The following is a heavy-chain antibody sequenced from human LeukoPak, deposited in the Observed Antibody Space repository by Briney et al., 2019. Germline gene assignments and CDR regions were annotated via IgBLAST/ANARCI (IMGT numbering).Heavy chain of an antibody. CDR1: GFTFSSYA. D-gene: IGHD3-3*01. Sequence: GGSLRLSCAASGFTFSSYAMSWVRQAPGKGLEWVSAVSGSGGSTYYADSVKGRFTISRDNSKNTLYLQMNSLRAEDTAVYYCATQPDFWSGYSDDYWGQGTLVTVSS. CDR2: VSGSGGST. CDR3: ATQPDFWSGYSDDY. V-gene: IGHV3-23*01. J-gene: IGHJ4*02.